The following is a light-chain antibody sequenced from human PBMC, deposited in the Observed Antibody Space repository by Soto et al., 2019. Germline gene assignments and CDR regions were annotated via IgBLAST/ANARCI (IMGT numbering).Light chain of an antibody. J-gene: IGLJ2*01. CDR1: SSNIGNNY. Sequence: QAVVTQPPSVSAAPGQKVTISCSGSSSNIGNNYVSWYQQLPGTAPKLLIYDNNQRPSGISDRFPVSKSGTSATLGITGLQTGDEADYYCGTWDSSLSVVVFGGGTKLTVL. V-gene: IGLV1-51*01. CDR2: DNN. CDR3: GTWDSSLSVVV.